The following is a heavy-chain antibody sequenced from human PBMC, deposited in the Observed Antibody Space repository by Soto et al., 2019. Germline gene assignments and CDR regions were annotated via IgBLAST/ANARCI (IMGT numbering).Heavy chain of an antibody. CDR2: IYYSGST. Sequence: SETLSLTCTVSGGSISSSSYYWGWIRQPPGKGLEWIGSIYYSGSTYYNPSLKSRVTISVDTSKNQFSLKLSSVTAADTAVYYCARLIPTRSAIFGVVTPGGAFDIWGQGTMVTVSS. D-gene: IGHD3-3*01. J-gene: IGHJ3*02. V-gene: IGHV4-39*01. CDR3: ARLIPTRSAIFGVVTPGGAFDI. CDR1: GGSISSSSYY.